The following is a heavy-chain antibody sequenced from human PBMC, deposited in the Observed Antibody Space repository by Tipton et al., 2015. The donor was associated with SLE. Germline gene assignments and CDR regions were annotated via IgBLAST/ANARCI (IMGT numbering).Heavy chain of an antibody. CDR3: ARDADVTDAYDI. V-gene: IGHV3-21*01. D-gene: IGHD3-16*01. CDR1: GFAFSSYE. J-gene: IGHJ3*02. CDR2: ISSSSSYI. Sequence: SLRLSCAASGFAFSSYEMNWVRQAPGKGLEWVSSISSSSSYIYYADSVKGRFTISRDNAKNSLYLQMNSLRAEDTAVYYCARDADVTDAYDIWGQGTMVTVSS.